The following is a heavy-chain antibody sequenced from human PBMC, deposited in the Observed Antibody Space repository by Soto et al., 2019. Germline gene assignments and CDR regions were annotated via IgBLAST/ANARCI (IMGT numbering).Heavy chain of an antibody. CDR2: ISAYTGNT. J-gene: IGHJ6*02. CDR1: GYTFTSYG. D-gene: IGHD6-6*01. Sequence: ASVKVSCKASGYTFTSYGISWVRQAPGQGLEWMGWISAYTGNTNYAQKLQGRVTMTTDTSPTTAYMELRSLRSDDTAAYYCARDIPSTYSSSIVFHYYYGMEVWVQGATVTVSS. CDR3: ARDIPSTYSSSIVFHYYYGMEV. V-gene: IGHV1-18*01.